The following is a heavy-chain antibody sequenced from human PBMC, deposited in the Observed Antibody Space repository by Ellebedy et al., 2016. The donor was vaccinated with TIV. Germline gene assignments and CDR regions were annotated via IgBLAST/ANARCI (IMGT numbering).Heavy chain of an antibody. CDR3: AKDHGFGVVTVFDY. CDR1: GFTFSSYD. D-gene: IGHD3-3*01. CDR2: ISGSGGST. Sequence: GESLKISCAASGFTFSSYDMHWVRQATGKGLEWVSAISGSGGSTYYADSVKGRFTISRDNSKNTLYLQMNSLRAEDTAVYYCAKDHGFGVVTVFDYWGQGTLVTVSS. V-gene: IGHV3-23*01. J-gene: IGHJ4*02.